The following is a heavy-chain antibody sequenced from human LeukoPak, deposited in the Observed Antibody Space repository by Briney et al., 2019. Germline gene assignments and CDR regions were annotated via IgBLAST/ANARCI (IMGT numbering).Heavy chain of an antibody. CDR2: IYTSGST. J-gene: IGHJ4*02. D-gene: IGHD6-19*01. V-gene: IGHV4-4*07. Sequence: KPSETLSLTCTVSGGSISSYYWSWIRQPAGKGLEWIGRIYTSGSTNYNPSLKSRVTISVDKSKNQFSLKLSSVTAADTAVYYCASEPTGYSSGWVDYWGQGTLVTVSS. CDR1: GGSISSYY. CDR3: ASEPTGYSSGWVDY.